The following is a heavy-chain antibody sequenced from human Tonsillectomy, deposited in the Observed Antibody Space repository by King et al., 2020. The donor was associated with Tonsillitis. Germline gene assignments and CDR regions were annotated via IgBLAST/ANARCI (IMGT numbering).Heavy chain of an antibody. Sequence: LQLQESGPGLVKPSENLSLTCTVSGGSISSTSYCWGWIRQPPGKRLEWIGSIYYSGSAYYNPSLRSRVTISVDTSKKQFSLKLSSVTAADTAVYYCARLASYYGDYGKKKYYFDYWGQGTLVTVSS. CDR1: GGSISSTSYC. V-gene: IGHV4-39*01. CDR2: IYYSGSA. D-gene: IGHD4-17*01. J-gene: IGHJ4*02. CDR3: ARLASYYGDYGKKKYYFDY.